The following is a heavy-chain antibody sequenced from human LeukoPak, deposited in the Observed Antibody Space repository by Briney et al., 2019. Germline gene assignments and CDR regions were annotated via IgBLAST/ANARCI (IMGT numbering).Heavy chain of an antibody. Sequence: GGSLRLSCAASGFTFSSYARSWVRQAPGKGLEWVSAISGSGGSTYYADSVKGRFTIPRDNSKNTLYLQMNSLRAEDTAVYYCAKDLTMIVVVTTTSRGDYWGQGTLVTVSS. D-gene: IGHD3-22*01. CDR3: AKDLTMIVVVTTTSRGDY. V-gene: IGHV3-23*01. J-gene: IGHJ4*02. CDR1: GFTFSSYA. CDR2: ISGSGGST.